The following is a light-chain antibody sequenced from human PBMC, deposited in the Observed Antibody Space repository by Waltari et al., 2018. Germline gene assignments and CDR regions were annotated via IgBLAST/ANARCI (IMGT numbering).Light chain of an antibody. CDR2: WAY. V-gene: IGKV4-1*01. J-gene: IGKJ2*01. CDR3: QQYYGPPYN. CDR1: HSVLDYFNNKDS. Sequence: DIMMTQSPDVLAVSLGERASIKCKSSHSVLDYFNNKDSLAWYQQEAGQPPRLLIHWAYTREAGVPDRFSGSGSGTDFTLTISSLQAEDAALYYCQQYYGPPYNFGQGTRLEIK.